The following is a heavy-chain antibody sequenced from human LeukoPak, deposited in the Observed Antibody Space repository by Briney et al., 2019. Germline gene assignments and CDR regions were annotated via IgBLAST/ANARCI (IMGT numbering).Heavy chain of an antibody. V-gene: IGHV3-7*01. D-gene: IGHD4/OR15-4a*01. CDR2: IKPDGSEN. J-gene: IGHJ4*02. CDR3: VRQSYDGAVYYFEY. Sequence: GGSLRFSCVASGFTFSSYWMNWVCPGPGNGLKWGATIKPDGSENSYVESVKGRFTISRDNAETSLFLQLSSLRADDTALYYCVRQSYDGAVYYFEYWGQGTLVTVSS. CDR1: GFTFSSYW.